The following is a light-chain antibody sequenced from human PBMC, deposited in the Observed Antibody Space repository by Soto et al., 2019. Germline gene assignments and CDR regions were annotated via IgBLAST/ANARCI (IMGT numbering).Light chain of an antibody. V-gene: IGLV2-14*01. CDR2: DVS. CDR3: SSYTSSSTPYV. Sequence: QSVLTQPASVSGSPEQSITISCSGTSSDVGGYNYVSWYQLHPGKAPKLMIYDVSNRPAGLSNRFSGSKSGNTASLTISGLRADDEADYYCSSYTSSSTPYVFGTGTKLTV. CDR1: SSDVGGYNY. J-gene: IGLJ1*01.